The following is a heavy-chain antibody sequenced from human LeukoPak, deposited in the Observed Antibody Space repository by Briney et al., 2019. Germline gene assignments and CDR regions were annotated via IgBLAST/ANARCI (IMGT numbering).Heavy chain of an antibody. CDR3: ARDRGAGYGFDY. Sequence: ASVKVSCKASGYTFTGYYMHWVRQAPGLGLEWMGWINPNSGGANYAQKFQGRVTMTRDTSISTAYMELSRLRSDDTAVYYCARDRGAGYGFDYWGQGTLVTVSS. CDR1: GYTFTGYY. D-gene: IGHD5-12*01. CDR2: INPNSGGA. V-gene: IGHV1-2*02. J-gene: IGHJ4*02.